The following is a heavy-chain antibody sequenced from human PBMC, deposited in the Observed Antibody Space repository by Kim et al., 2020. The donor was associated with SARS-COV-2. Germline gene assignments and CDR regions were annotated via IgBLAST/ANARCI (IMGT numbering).Heavy chain of an antibody. V-gene: IGHV4-59*01. D-gene: IGHD5-12*01. Sequence: GSTNYNPALKSRVTISVDTSKNQFSLKLSSVTAADTAVYYCARTGYSGYDWGQGTLVTVSS. CDR2: GST. CDR3: ARTGYSGYD. J-gene: IGHJ4*02.